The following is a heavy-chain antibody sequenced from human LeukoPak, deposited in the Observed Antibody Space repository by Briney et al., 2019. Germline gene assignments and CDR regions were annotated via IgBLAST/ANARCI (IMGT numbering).Heavy chain of an antibody. D-gene: IGHD3-9*01. CDR3: ASLSGYYDILTGYYYYGMDV. J-gene: IGHJ6*02. CDR2: IYYSGST. CDR1: GGSISSSSYY. V-gene: IGHV4-39*01. Sequence: SETLSLTCTVSGGSISSSSYYWGWIRQPPGKGLEWIGSIYYSGSTYYHPSLKSRVTISVDTSNNQFSLKLSSVTAADTAVYYCASLSGYYDILTGYYYYGMDVWGQGTTVTVSS.